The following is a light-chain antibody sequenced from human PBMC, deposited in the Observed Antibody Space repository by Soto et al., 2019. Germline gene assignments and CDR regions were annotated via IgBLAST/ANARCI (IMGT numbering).Light chain of an antibody. CDR1: KTVGSY. V-gene: IGKV3-11*01. CDR2: DAS. Sequence: EVVLTHSPATLALSPWERATLSCRASKTVGSYLGWYQQKLGQAPRLLIYDASKRASGIPSRFSGSGSGTDFTLTISSLDPEDFALYYCQQRHTWPPAFGQGTRLEIK. J-gene: IGKJ5*01. CDR3: QQRHTWPPA.